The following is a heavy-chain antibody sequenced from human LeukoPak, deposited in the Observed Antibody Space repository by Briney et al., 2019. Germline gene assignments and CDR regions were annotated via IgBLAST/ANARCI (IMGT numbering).Heavy chain of an antibody. V-gene: IGHV3-23*01. CDR3: ARERYCSSTSCYREFDY. D-gene: IGHD2-2*01. Sequence: GGSLRLSCAASGFTFSSYAMSWVRQAPGKGLEWVSAISGSGGSTYYADSVKGRFTISRDNSKNTLYLQMNSLRAEDTAVYYCARERYCSSTSCYREFDYWGQGTLVTVSS. J-gene: IGHJ4*02. CDR2: ISGSGGST. CDR1: GFTFSSYA.